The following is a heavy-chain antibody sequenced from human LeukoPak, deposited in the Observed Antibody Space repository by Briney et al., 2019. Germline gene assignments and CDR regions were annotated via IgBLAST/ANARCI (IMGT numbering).Heavy chain of an antibody. J-gene: IGHJ6*02. V-gene: IGHV4-59*08. CDR3: ARHKGPRYYYYGMDV. CDR1: GGSISSYY. CDR2: IYYSGST. Sequence: SETLSLTCTVSGGSISSYYWSWIRQPPGKGLEWIGYIYYSGSTNYNPSLKSRVTISVDTSKNQFSLKLSSVTAADTAVYYCARHKGPRYYYYGMDVWGQGTTVTVS.